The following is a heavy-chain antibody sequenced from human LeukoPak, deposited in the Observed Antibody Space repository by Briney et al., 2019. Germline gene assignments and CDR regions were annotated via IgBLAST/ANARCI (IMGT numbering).Heavy chain of an antibody. CDR1: GGSFSGYY. CDR3: ARRARYQLLRGRADWFDP. CDR2: INHSGST. Sequence: PSETLSLTCAVYGGSFSGYYWSWIRQPPGKGLEWIGEINHSGSTNYNPSLKSRVTISVDTSKNQFSLKLSSVTAADTAVYYCARRARYQLLRGRADWFDPWGQRTLVTVSS. D-gene: IGHD2-2*01. J-gene: IGHJ5*02. V-gene: IGHV4-34*01.